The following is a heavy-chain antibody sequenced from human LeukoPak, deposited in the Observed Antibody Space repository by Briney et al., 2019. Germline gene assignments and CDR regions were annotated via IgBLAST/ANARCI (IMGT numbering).Heavy chain of an antibody. Sequence: PSETLSLTCTVSGDSISGYYWSWIRQPPGKGLEWIGYIYYSGSTNYNPSLKSRVTISVDTSKNQFSLKLSSVTAADTAVYYCARNYRSYLNWFDPWGQGTLVTVSS. CDR2: IYYSGST. CDR3: ARNYRSYLNWFDP. J-gene: IGHJ5*02. D-gene: IGHD1-7*01. V-gene: IGHV4-59*08. CDR1: GDSISGYY.